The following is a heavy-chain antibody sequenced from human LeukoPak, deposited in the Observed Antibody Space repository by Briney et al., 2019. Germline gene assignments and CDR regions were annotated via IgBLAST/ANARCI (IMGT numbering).Heavy chain of an antibody. Sequence: GGSLRLSCAASGFTFSSYSMSWVRQAPGKGLEWVSSISSSSSYIYYADSVKGRFTISRDNAKNSLYLQMNSLRAEDTAVYYCARDGRIWYYYDSSGYYHGAFDIWGQGTMVTVSS. J-gene: IGHJ3*02. V-gene: IGHV3-21*01. CDR3: ARDGRIWYYYDSSGYYHGAFDI. CDR2: ISSSSSYI. D-gene: IGHD3-22*01. CDR1: GFTFSSYS.